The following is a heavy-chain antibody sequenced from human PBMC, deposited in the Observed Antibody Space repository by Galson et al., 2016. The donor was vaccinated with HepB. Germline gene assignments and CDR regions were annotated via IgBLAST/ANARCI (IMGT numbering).Heavy chain of an antibody. Sequence: SVKVSCKVSGYTLTELSMHWVRQAPGKGLEWMGGFDPEDGETIYAQKFQGRVTMTEDTSTDTAYMELSNLRSEDTAVYYCAAPNDILTGCLPWGQGTLVTVSS. D-gene: IGHD3-9*01. CDR3: AAPNDILTGCLP. V-gene: IGHV1-24*01. CDR2: FDPEDGET. J-gene: IGHJ4*02. CDR1: GYTLTELS.